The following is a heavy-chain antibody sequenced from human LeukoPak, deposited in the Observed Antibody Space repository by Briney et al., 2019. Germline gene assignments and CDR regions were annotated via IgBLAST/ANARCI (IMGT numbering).Heavy chain of an antibody. CDR3: ARVTQKVTTLSWVARSGNNWFDP. Sequence: GGPLRLSCAASGFTFSSYWMHWVRQAPGKGLVWVSRINGDGSSTTYADSVKGRFTISRDNAKNTLYLQMNSLRAEDTAVYYCARVTQKVTTLSWVARSGNNWFDPWGQGTLVTVSS. V-gene: IGHV3-74*01. CDR1: GFTFSSYW. CDR2: INGDGSST. J-gene: IGHJ5*02. D-gene: IGHD4-17*01.